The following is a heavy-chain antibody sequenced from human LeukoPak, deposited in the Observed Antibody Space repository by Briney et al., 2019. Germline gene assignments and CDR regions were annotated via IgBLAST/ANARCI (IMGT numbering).Heavy chain of an antibody. CDR2: IRYHGSDK. D-gene: IGHD2-2*01. CDR3: ARGPDPIVVVPAALLQVLTRLVGLDY. J-gene: IGHJ4*02. Sequence: GGSLRLSCAASGFTFSSYGMHWVRQAPGKGLEWVALIRYHGSDKYYAQSVKGRFTISRDNSKNTLYLQMNSLRAEDTAVYYCARGPDPIVVVPAALLQVLTRLVGLDYWGQGTLVTVSS. CDR1: GFTFSSYG. V-gene: IGHV3-30*02.